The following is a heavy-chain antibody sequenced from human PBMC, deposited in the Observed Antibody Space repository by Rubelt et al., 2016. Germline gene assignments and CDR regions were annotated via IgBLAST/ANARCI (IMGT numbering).Heavy chain of an antibody. Sequence: QVQLQQWGAGLLKPSETLSLTCAVYGGSFSGYYWSWIRQPPGKGLEWIGEINHSGSTNYNPSLKSRVTISVDTSKNQFSLKRSSVTAADTAVYYCARHRLLMVYARYYYYMDVWGKGTTVTVSS. J-gene: IGHJ6*03. CDR2: INHSGST. V-gene: IGHV4-34*01. D-gene: IGHD2-8*01. CDR1: GGSFSGYY. CDR3: ARHRLLMVYARYYYYMDV.